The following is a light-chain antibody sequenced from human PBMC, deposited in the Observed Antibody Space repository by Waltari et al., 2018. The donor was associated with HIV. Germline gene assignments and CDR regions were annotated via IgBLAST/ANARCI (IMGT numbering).Light chain of an antibody. Sequence: QSALTQPRSVSGSPGQSVTITCTGTNSDIGAYNYVSWYQQHPGKAPKFMIYDVNKRPSGVPDRFSCSKSGNTASLTISGLQAEDEADYFCCSYAGSYGIFGGGTKLTVL. CDR1: NSDIGAYNY. CDR2: DVN. J-gene: IGLJ2*01. V-gene: IGLV2-11*01. CDR3: CSYAGSYGI.